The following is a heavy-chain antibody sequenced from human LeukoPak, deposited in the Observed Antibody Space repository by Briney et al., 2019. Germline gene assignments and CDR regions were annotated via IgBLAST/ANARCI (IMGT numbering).Heavy chain of an antibody. D-gene: IGHD6-13*01. J-gene: IGHJ6*03. CDR3: ARVHSSSWYGYYYYYYMDV. Sequence: GGSLRLSCAASGFTFSSYWMSWVRQAPGKGLEWVANIKQDGSEKYYVDSVKGRFTISRDNAKNSLYLQMNSLRAEDTAVYYCARVHSSSWYGYYYYYYMDVWGKGTTVTISS. CDR2: IKQDGSEK. V-gene: IGHV3-7*01. CDR1: GFTFSSYW.